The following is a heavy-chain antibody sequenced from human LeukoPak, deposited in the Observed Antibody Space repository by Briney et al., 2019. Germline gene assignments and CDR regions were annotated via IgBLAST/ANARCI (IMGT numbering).Heavy chain of an antibody. CDR2: ISTSSSTI. CDR1: GITFSGSG. J-gene: IGHJ4*02. D-gene: IGHD2-2*01. CDR3: ARESPQLSSFDY. Sequence: PGGSLRLSCAASGITFSGSGMNWVRQAPGKGLEWVSYISTSSSTIYYADSVKGRFTISRDNAKNSLYLQMNSLRAEDTAVYYCARESPQLSSFDYWGQGTLVTVSS. V-gene: IGHV3-48*01.